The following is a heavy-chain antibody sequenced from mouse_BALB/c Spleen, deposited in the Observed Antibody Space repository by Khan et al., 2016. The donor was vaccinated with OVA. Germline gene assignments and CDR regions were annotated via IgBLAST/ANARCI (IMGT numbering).Heavy chain of an antibody. Sequence: QVQLQQPGAELVKPGTSVKISCKASGYTFTSYYMYWVKQRPGQGLEWIGGINPNNGDSNFSEKFKSKATLNEDKSSSTAYMQIGIMTSEDSAVYYCARSGYGNPFAYWGQGTLVTVPA. CDR3: ARSGYGNPFAY. CDR2: INPNNGDS. V-gene: IGHV1S81*02. D-gene: IGHD2-1*01. CDR1: GYTFTSYY. J-gene: IGHJ3*01.